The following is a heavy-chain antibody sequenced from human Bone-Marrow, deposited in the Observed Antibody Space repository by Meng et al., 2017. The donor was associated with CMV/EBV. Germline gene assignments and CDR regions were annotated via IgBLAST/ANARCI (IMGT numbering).Heavy chain of an antibody. CDR2: ISGSSTYI. CDR3: AGHYDSQSALSY. J-gene: IGHJ4*01. Sequence: GGSLRLSCAASGFTFSGYTMNWVRQAPGRGLDWVSSISGSSTYIYYADSVKGRFTISRDNAKNSLYLQMNSLRVDDTAVYYCAGHYDSQSALSYWGHGTPVTVSS. CDR1: GFTFSGYT. D-gene: IGHD3-22*01. V-gene: IGHV3-21*06.